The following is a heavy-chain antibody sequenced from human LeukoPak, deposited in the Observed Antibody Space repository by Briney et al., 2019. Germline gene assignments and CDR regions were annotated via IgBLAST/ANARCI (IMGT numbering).Heavy chain of an antibody. CDR3: ARGRDGYNYYNN. J-gene: IGHJ4*02. CDR1: GGSISSYY. CDR2: IYYSVST. V-gene: IGHV4-59*08. D-gene: IGHD5-24*01. Sequence: PSETLSLTCTVSGGSISSYYWSWIRQPPGKGLEWIGYIYYSVSTNYNPSLKSRVTISVDTSKNQFSLKLSSVTAADTAVYYCARGRDGYNYYNNWGQGTLVTVSS.